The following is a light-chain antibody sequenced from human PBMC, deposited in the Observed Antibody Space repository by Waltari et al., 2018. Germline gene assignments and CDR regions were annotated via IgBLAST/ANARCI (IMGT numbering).Light chain of an antibody. CDR3: QQSYSSLWT. CDR2: AAS. V-gene: IGKV1-39*01. J-gene: IGKJ1*01. CDR1: QSISHY. Sequence: DIQMTQSPVSLSASVGDSVTLTCRPSQSISHYVNWYQQKPGEAPRLLIYAASSLHGGVPSRFSGSGAGTYFTLTIRSLQPEDFATYYCQQSYSSLWTFGQGTKVEIK.